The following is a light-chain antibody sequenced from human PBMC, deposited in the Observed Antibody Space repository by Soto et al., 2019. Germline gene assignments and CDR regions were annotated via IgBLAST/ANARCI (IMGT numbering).Light chain of an antibody. CDR1: QSISSW. Sequence: IQMTQSPSTLSASVGDRVTITCRASQSISSWLTWYQQKPGRAPKLLIYGASSLESGVPSRFSGSGSGTDFTLTISSLQPDDFATYYCQQYNTYLYTFGQGTKVDIK. CDR2: GAS. J-gene: IGKJ2*01. V-gene: IGKV1-5*01. CDR3: QQYNTYLYT.